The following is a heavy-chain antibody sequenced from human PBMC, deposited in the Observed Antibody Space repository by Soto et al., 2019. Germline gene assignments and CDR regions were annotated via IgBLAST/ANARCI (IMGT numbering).Heavy chain of an antibody. CDR1: GFTFSSYG. V-gene: IGHV3-33*01. CDR2: IWYDGSNK. Sequence: QVQLVESGGGVVQPGRSLRLSCAASGFTFSSYGMHWVRQAPGKGLEWVAIIWYDGSNKYYADSVKGRFTISRDNSKNTLYLQMSSLRAADTAVYYCARDYGSGMDVWGQGTTVTVSS. CDR3: ARDYGSGMDV. D-gene: IGHD3-10*01. J-gene: IGHJ6*02.